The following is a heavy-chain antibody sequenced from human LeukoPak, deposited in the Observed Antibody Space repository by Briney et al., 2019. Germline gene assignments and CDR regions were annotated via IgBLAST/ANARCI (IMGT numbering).Heavy chain of an antibody. CDR1: GFTFSSSA. Sequence: GGSLRLSCAASGFTFSSSAMNWVRQAPGKGLEWVSSINNVGRHIYYAGSVKGRFTISRDNSRNTLYLQMNSLRAEDTAVYYYARALNGFDIWGPGTLVTVSS. V-gene: IGHV3-21*04. CDR3: ARALNGFDI. J-gene: IGHJ3*02. CDR2: INNVGRHI.